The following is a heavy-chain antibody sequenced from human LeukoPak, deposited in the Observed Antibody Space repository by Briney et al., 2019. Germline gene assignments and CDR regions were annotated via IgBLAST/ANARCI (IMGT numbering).Heavy chain of an antibody. CDR2: ISSTSGYI. J-gene: IGHJ6*02. CDR3: ARASVAGTDGYYYYGMDV. CDR1: GFTFSSKT. D-gene: IGHD6-19*01. Sequence: GGSLRLSCAASGFTFSSKTMDWVRQAPGKGLEWVSSISSTSGYIYYADSVKGRFTISRDNSKNTLYLQMNSLRAEDTAVYYCARASVAGTDGYYYYGMDVWGQGTTVTVSS. V-gene: IGHV3-21*01.